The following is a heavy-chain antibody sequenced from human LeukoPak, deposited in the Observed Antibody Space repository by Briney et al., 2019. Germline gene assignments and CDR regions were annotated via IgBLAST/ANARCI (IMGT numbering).Heavy chain of an antibody. CDR3: ARSATYVDAFDV. J-gene: IGHJ3*01. CDR1: GVSISSYY. D-gene: IGHD3-16*01. V-gene: IGHV4-59*04. Sequence: SETLSLTCTVSGVSISSYYWTWIRQPPGKGLEWIGSISYDGRTFYDPSRKSRVTMSVDTSKKQFYLKLSSVTATDTAVYFCARSATYVDAFDVWGQGAMVTVSS. CDR2: ISYDGRT.